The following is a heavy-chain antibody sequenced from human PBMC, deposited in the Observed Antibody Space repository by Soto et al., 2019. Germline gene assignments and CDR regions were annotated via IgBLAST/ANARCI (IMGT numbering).Heavy chain of an antibody. J-gene: IGHJ5*02. D-gene: IGHD3-16*02. CDR2: INHSGST. CDR1: GGSFSGYY. V-gene: IGHV4-34*01. Sequence: SETLSLTCAVYGGSFSGYYWSWIRQPPGKGLEWIGEINHSGSTNYNPSLKSRVTISVDTSKNQFSLKLSSVTAADTAVYYCAGRNSFASVSLNFRVLSNYKWIDPWGPGTLVTVSS. CDR3: AGRNSFASVSLNFRVLSNYKWIDP.